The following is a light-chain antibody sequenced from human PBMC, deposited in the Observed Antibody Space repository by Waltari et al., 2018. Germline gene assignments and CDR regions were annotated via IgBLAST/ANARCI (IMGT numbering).Light chain of an antibody. CDR1: QSVSRF. CDR2: GAS. CDR3: QKYDRSPAT. V-gene: IGKV3-20*01. Sequence: SCRASQSVSRFLAWYQQKPGQAPRLLIYGASTRATGIPDRFSGSGSGTDFSLTISRLEPEDFAVYYCQKYDRSPATFGQGTKVEIK. J-gene: IGKJ1*01.